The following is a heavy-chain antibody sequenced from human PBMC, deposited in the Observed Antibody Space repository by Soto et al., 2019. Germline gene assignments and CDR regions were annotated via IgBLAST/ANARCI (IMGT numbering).Heavy chain of an antibody. CDR2: INHSGST. V-gene: IGHV4-34*01. Sequence: QVQLQQWGAGLLKPSETLSLTCAVYGGSFSGYYWSWIRQPPGKGLEWIGEINHSGSTNYTPSLKSRVTISVDTSKNQFSLKLSSVTAADTAVYYCASLYGDYVDYWGQGTLVTVSS. J-gene: IGHJ4*02. D-gene: IGHD4-17*01. CDR1: GGSFSGYY. CDR3: ASLYGDYVDY.